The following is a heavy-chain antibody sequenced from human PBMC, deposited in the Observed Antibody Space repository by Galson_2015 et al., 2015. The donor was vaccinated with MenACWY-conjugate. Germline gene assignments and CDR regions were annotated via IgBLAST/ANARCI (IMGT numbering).Heavy chain of an antibody. J-gene: IGHJ4*02. D-gene: IGHD5-12*01. V-gene: IGHV3-30*02. CDR2: IRSDGNTT. Sequence: SLRLSCAASGFTVSDHYMDWVCQAPGKGLEWVAFIRSDGNTTYYSDSVKGRFTISRDNSKNTLYLQMNSLRPEDTSVYYCAKWAGRRGDDAVTRPFDHWGQGTLVTVSS. CDR3: AKWAGRRGDDAVTRPFDH. CDR1: GFTVSDHY.